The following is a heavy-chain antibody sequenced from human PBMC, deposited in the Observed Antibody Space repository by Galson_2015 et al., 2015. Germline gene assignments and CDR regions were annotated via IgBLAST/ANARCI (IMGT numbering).Heavy chain of an antibody. Sequence: CAISGDSVSSNIVGWNWIRQSPSRGLEWLGRTYYRSSWNSDYADSVNRRLAINADTSRDQISLQLTAVTPEDTAVYYCARAAHLGRGLHSWGQGTQVTVSS. D-gene: IGHD7-27*01. CDR2: TYYRSSWNS. CDR3: ARAAHLGRGLHS. V-gene: IGHV6-1*01. J-gene: IGHJ4*02. CDR1: GDSVSSNIVG.